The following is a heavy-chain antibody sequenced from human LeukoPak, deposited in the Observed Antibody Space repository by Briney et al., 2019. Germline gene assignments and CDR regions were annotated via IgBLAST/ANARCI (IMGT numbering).Heavy chain of an antibody. CDR1: GGSISSGPYY. CDR3: ARIAYDALDSYYYGMDV. D-gene: IGHD3-3*01. J-gene: IGHJ6*02. Sequence: SSQTLSLTCAVSGGSISSGPYYWIWIRQHPGKGLEWIGYIAYSGNTYYYPALNSRVTVSLDTSKTQFSLKLSSVTAADPAVYYCARIAYDALDSYYYGMDVWGQGTTVTVSS. CDR2: IAYSGNT. V-gene: IGHV4-31*11.